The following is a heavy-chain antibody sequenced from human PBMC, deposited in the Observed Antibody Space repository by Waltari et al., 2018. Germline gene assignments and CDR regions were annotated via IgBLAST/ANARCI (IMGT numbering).Heavy chain of an antibody. J-gene: IGHJ3*02. CDR3: RVEITMIVVVTGAFDI. CDR2: IKQDGSEK. Sequence: EVQLVESGGGLVQPGGSLSLSCAASGFTFSSYWMSWVRQAPGKGLEWVANIKQDGSEKYYVDSVKGRFTISRDNAKNSLYLQMNSLRAEDTAVYYCRVEITMIVVVTGAFDIWGQGTMVTVSS. V-gene: IGHV3-7*01. D-gene: IGHD3-22*01. CDR1: GFTFSSYW.